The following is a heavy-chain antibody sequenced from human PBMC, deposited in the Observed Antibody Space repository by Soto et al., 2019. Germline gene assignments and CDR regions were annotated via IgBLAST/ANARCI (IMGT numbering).Heavy chain of an antibody. CDR3: ARQNHADTAMDWAHMDSYYYGMDV. V-gene: IGHV4-39*01. Sequence: SETLSLTCTVSGGSISSSSYYWGWIRQPPGKGLEWIGSIYYSGSTYYNPSLKSRVTISVDTSKNQFSLKLSSVTAADTAVYYCARQNHADTAMDWAHMDSYYYGMDVWGQGTTVTVSS. J-gene: IGHJ6*02. CDR1: GGSISSSSYY. CDR2: IYYSGST. D-gene: IGHD5-18*01.